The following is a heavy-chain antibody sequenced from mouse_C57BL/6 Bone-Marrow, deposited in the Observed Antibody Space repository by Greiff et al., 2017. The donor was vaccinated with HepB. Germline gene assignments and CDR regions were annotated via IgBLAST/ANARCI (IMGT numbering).Heavy chain of an antibody. Sequence: DVQLQESGGGLVKPGGSLKLSCAASGFTFSSYAMSWVRQTPEKRLEWVATISDGGSYTYYPDNVKGRFTISRDNAKNNLYLQMSHLKSEDTAMYYCARAAYGSSYRWYFDVWGTGTTVTVSS. J-gene: IGHJ1*03. V-gene: IGHV5-4*01. CDR1: GFTFSSYA. CDR3: ARAAYGSSYRWYFDV. CDR2: ISDGGSYT. D-gene: IGHD1-1*01.